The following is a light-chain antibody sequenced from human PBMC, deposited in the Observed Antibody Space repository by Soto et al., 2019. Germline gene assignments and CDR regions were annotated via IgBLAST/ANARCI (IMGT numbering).Light chain of an antibody. CDR1: QDILVF. CDR3: QKFNNYPLT. CDR2: SAS. J-gene: IGKJ3*01. Sequence: DIQLTQSPSFLSASEGDRVTITCRASQDILVFLAWYQHKPGKAPRLLIDSASTLQSGVPSRFSGSRSGTEFTLTISSLQPEDIATYYCQKFNNYPLTFGPGTKVDIK. V-gene: IGKV1-9*01.